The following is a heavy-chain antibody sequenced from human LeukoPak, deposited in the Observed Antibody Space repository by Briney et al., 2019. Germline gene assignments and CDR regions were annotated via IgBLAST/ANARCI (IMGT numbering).Heavy chain of an antibody. CDR3: ARHWRYCSSTSCYPHYFDY. V-gene: IGHV5-51*01. CDR1: GYSFTSYW. CDR2: IYPGDSDT. D-gene: IGHD2-2*01. J-gene: IGHJ4*02. Sequence: GESLKISCKGSGYSFTSYWIGWVRQMPGKGLERMGIIYPGDSDTRYSPSFQGQVTISADKSISTAYLQWSSLKASDTAMYYCARHWRYCSSTSCYPHYFDYWGQGTLVTVSS.